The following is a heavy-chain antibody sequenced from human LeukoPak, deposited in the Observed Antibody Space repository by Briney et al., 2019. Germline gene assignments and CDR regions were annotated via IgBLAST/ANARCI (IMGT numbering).Heavy chain of an antibody. Sequence: ASVKVSFTASGYMFTVYYMHWVRQAPGQGLEWMGWINPNSGGTNYAQKSQGRVTMTRDTSISTAYMDLNRLRSDDTAVYYCARVVAVTGTPVYYMDVWGKGTTVTVSS. J-gene: IGHJ6*03. CDR2: INPNSGGT. V-gene: IGHV1-2*02. CDR1: GYMFTVYY. CDR3: ARVVAVTGTPVYYMDV. D-gene: IGHD6-19*01.